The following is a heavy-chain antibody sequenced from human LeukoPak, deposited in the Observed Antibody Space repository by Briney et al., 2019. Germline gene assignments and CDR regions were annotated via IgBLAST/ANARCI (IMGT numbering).Heavy chain of an antibody. J-gene: IGHJ4*02. CDR1: GFTFGSYG. D-gene: IGHD4-17*01. V-gene: IGHV3-21*01. Sequence: GWSLRLSCAASGFTFGSYGMNWGRQAPERGLGWVASISSTGFYKYYADSVKGRFTISRDNSKTALYLQMNSLRGEDSGVYYCARDYGDYYFDYWGQGTLVSVSS. CDR3: ARDYGDYYFDY. CDR2: ISSTGFYK.